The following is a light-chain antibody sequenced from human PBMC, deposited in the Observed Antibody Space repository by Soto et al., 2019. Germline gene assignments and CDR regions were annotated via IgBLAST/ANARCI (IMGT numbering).Light chain of an antibody. J-gene: IGKJ4*01. V-gene: IGKV3-20*01. CDR1: QSVSSY. CDR3: QQYGSSPLLT. Sequence: EIVLTQSPVTLSLSPGERATLSCRASQSVSSYLAWYQQKPGQRPRLLIYGASSRATGIPDRFSGSGSGTDFTLTISRLEPEDFAVYYCQQYGSSPLLTFGGGTKVEIK. CDR2: GAS.